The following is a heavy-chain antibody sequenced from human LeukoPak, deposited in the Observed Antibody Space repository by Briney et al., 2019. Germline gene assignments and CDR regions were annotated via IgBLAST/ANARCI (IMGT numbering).Heavy chain of an antibody. CDR1: GFTFSSYW. CDR2: LTGSGIST. CDR3: AKEGPGARPADRLLGV. J-gene: IGHJ6*02. Sequence: GGSLRLSCAASGFTFSSYWMHWVRHAPGKGLQWLSALTGSGISTYYAVSVTGRFTISRDNSKNTLYLQMNSLRAEDTAVYYCAKEGPGARPADRLLGVWGQGTTVTVSS. V-gene: IGHV3-23*01. D-gene: IGHD3-10*01.